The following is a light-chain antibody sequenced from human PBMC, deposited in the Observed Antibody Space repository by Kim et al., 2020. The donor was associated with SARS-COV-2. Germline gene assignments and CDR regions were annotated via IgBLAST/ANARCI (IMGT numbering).Light chain of an antibody. Sequence: GQSVTISWTGTSSDVGGYKFVSWYQQHPGKAPKLMIYDVSERPSGVPDRFSGSKSGNTASLTISGLQPEDEADYYCCSYAGNYIWVFGGGTQLTVL. CDR2: DVS. J-gene: IGLJ3*02. CDR3: CSYAGNYIWV. V-gene: IGLV2-11*01. CDR1: SSDVGGYKF.